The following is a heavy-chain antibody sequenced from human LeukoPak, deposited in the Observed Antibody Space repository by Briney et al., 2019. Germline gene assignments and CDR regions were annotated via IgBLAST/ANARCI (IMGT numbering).Heavy chain of an antibody. CDR2: IYYSGST. J-gene: IGHJ4*02. CDR1: GGSISSGGYY. Sequence: PSQTLSLTCTVSGGSISSGGYYWSWIRQHPGKGLEWIGYIYYSGSTYYNPSLKSRVTISVDTSKNQFSLKLSSVTAADTAVYYCARGDSSGWYYDYWGQGTLATVSS. CDR3: ARGDSSGWYYDY. V-gene: IGHV4-31*03. D-gene: IGHD6-19*01.